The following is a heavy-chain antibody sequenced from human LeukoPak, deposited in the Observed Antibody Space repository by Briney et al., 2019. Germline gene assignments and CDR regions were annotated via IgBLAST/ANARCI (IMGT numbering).Heavy chain of an antibody. Sequence: PSETLSLTCAVYGGSFSGYYWSWIRQPPGEGLEWIGEINHSGGTNYNPSLKSRVTISVDTSKNQFSLKLSSVTAADTAVYYCARGTMTTVTYYFDYWGQGTLVTVSS. CDR3: ARGTMTTVTYYFDY. CDR2: INHSGGT. V-gene: IGHV4-34*01. J-gene: IGHJ4*02. D-gene: IGHD4-17*01. CDR1: GGSFSGYY.